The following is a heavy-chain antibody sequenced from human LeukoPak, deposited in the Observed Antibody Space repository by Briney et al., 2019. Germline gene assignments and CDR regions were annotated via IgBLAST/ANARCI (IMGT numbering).Heavy chain of an antibody. CDR2: IWYDGSKK. Sequence: GRSLRLSCAASGFTFSSYGMHWVRQAPGKGLEWVAVIWYDGSKKYYADSVKGRFTISRDNSKNTLYLQMNSLRAEDTAVYYCARDSSGWLGPDYWGQGTLVTVSS. J-gene: IGHJ4*02. CDR1: GFTFSSYG. CDR3: ARDSSGWLGPDY. V-gene: IGHV3-33*01. D-gene: IGHD6-19*01.